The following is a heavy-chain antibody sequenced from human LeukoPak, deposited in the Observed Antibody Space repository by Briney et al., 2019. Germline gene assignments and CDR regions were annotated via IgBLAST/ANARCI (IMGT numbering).Heavy chain of an antibody. CDR1: GFTFSGYG. V-gene: IGHV3-33*03. D-gene: IGHD3-10*01. Sequence: PGGSLRLSCATSGFTFSGYGMHWVRQAPGKGLEWVTVIWSDGSNKYYADSVKGRFTISRDNAKNSLYLQMNSLRAEDTALYYCARGYYGSGSYSRIDYWGQGTLVTVSS. CDR3: ARGYYGSGSYSRIDY. CDR2: IWSDGSNK. J-gene: IGHJ4*02.